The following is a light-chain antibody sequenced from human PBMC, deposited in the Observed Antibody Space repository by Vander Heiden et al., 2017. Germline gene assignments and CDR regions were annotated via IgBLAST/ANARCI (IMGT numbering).Light chain of an antibody. CDR3: MQGTQWPWT. V-gene: IGKV2-30*01. J-gene: IGKJ1*01. Sequence: DVVMTQSPLSLPVTLGQPASISCRSSQSLLYSDGNTYLNWFQHRPGQSPRRLIYKVSDRDSGVPDRFSGSGSGTDFTLKISRVEPEDVGVYYCMQGTQWPWTFGQGTRVEIK. CDR2: KVS. CDR1: QSLLYSDGNTY.